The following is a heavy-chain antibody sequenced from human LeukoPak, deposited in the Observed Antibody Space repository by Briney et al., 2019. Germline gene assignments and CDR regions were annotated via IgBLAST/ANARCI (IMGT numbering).Heavy chain of an antibody. J-gene: IGHJ4*02. CDR2: ISYDGSNK. Sequence: HAGGSLRLSCAASGFTFSSHAMHWVRQAPGKGLEWVAVISYDGSNKYYADSVKGRFTISRDNSKNTLYLQMNSLRAEDTAVYYCARAMIVVVSGDYWGQGTLVAVSS. V-gene: IGHV3-30-3*01. CDR1: GFTFSSHA. D-gene: IGHD3-22*01. CDR3: ARAMIVVVSGDY.